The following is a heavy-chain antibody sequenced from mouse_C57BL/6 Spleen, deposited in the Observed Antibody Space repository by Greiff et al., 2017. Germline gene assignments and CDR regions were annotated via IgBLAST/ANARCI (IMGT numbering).Heavy chain of an antibody. CDR1: GFTFSSYA. CDR2: ISDGGSYT. Sequence: EVQLVESGGGLVKPGGSLKLSCAASGFTFSSYAMSWVRQTPEKRLEWVATISDGGSYTYYPDNVKGRFTISRDNAKNNLYLQMSHLKSEDTAMYYCARERSYSNYSFAYWGQGTLVTVSA. CDR3: ARERSYSNYSFAY. D-gene: IGHD2-5*01. J-gene: IGHJ3*01. V-gene: IGHV5-4*01.